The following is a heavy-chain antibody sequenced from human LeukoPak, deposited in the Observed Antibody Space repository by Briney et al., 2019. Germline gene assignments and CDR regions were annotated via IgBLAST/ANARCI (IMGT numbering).Heavy chain of an antibody. V-gene: IGHV3-48*04. D-gene: IGHD3-22*01. CDR2: ISSSSSTI. J-gene: IGHJ3*02. CDR1: GFTFSSYS. Sequence: GGSLRLSCAASGFTFSSYSMNWVRQAPGKGLEWVSYISSSSSTIYYADSVKGRSTISRDNAKNSLYLQMNSLRAEDTAVYYCARDPSSSGYLDAFDIWGQGTMVTVSS. CDR3: ARDPSSSGYLDAFDI.